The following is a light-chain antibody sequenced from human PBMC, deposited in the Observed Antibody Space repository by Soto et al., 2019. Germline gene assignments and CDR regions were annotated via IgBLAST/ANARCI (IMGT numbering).Light chain of an antibody. CDR2: GAS. Sequence: EIVMTQSPATLSVSPGERATLSCRASQSVSSNLAWYQQKPGQAPRLLMYGASTRATGIPDRFSGSGSGTEPPLCISSLQSEDFAVYYCQQHNNWPPWTFGQGTKVEIK. CDR3: QQHNNWPPWT. V-gene: IGKV3-15*01. J-gene: IGKJ1*01. CDR1: QSVSSN.